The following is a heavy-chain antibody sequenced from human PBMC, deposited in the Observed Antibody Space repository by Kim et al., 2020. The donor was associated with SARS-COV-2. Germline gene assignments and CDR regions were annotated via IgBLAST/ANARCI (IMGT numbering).Heavy chain of an antibody. CDR3: AREGTTFGVIMVLDH. J-gene: IGHJ4*02. CDR2: INPSGGNT. D-gene: IGHD3-3*01. V-gene: IGHV1-46*01. CDR1: GYTFTNYF. Sequence: ASVKVSCKPSGYTFTNYFVHWVRQAPGQGLEWVGAINPSGGNTMYAQKFQGRLTMTTDTSTSTIYMALNSLTSEDTAVYYCAREGTTFGVIMVLDHWGQG.